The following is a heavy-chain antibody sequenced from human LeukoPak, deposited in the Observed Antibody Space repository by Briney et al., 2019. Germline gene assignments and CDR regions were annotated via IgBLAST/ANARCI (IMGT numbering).Heavy chain of an antibody. D-gene: IGHD3/OR15-3a*01. J-gene: IGHJ4*02. CDR3: ARQTGSGLFILP. CDR2: IYYTGNT. Sequence: SETLSLTCTVSGVSIITSNSYWGWIRQPPGKGLDWIGSIYYTGNTYYNATLKSQVSISIDTSTNQFSLGLTSVTAADTAVYFCARQTGSGLFILPGGQGTLVTVSS. CDR1: GVSIITSNSY. V-gene: IGHV4-39*01.